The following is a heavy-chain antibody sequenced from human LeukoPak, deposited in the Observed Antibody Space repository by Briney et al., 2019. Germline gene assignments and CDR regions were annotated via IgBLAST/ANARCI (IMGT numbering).Heavy chain of an antibody. D-gene: IGHD2-2*01. Sequence: SVKVSCKASAGTFSSYAISWVRQAPGQGLEWMGRIIPILGIANYAQKFQGRVTITADKSTSTAYMELSSLRSEDTAVYYCATPAAPAYYYGMDVWGQGTTVTVSS. V-gene: IGHV1-69*04. CDR2: IIPILGIA. CDR3: ATPAAPAYYYGMDV. CDR1: AGTFSSYA. J-gene: IGHJ6*02.